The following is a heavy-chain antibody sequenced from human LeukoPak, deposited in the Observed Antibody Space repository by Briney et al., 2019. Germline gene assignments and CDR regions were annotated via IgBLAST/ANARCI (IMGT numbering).Heavy chain of an antibody. J-gene: IGHJ6*03. Sequence: SETLSLTCPVSGGSINNYYWSWIRQPPGKGLEWIGYIFYTGSTTYNPSLKSRVTISVDTSKNQFSLKLSSVTAADTAVYYCARHGYCSATSCYYYYYYMDVWGEGTTVTVSS. D-gene: IGHD2-2*03. CDR2: IFYTGST. CDR1: GGSINNYY. V-gene: IGHV4-59*08. CDR3: ARHGYCSATSCYYYYYYMDV.